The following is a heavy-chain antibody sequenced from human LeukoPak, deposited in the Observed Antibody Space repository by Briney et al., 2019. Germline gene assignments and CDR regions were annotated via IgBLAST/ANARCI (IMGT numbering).Heavy chain of an antibody. J-gene: IGHJ5*02. CDR2: FDPEDGET. CDR1: GYTLTELS. V-gene: IGHV1-24*01. CDR3: ATGLRDHYYDSSGYYGFDP. Sequence: ASVKVSCKVSGYTLTELSMHWMRQAPGKGLEWMGGFDPEDGETIYAQKFQGRVTMTEDTSTDTAYMELSSLRSEDTAVYYCATGLRDHYYDSSGYYGFDPWGQGTLVTVSS. D-gene: IGHD3-22*01.